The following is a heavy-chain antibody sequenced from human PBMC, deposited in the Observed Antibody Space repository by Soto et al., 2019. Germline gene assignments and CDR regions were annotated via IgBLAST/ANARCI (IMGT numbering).Heavy chain of an antibody. CDR1: GYTFTKFH. CDR2: IDPSGGVT. D-gene: IGHD3-9*01. J-gene: IGHJ4*02. Sequence: QVQLIQFGAEVKKPWASVKVSCRASGYTFTKFHIHWVRQAPGQGLEWMGMIDPSGGVTRDAQRGGVNRDGQKLQGRNTLHSGTSTSRVYMELRGLKEEDKVVYYWAKDVIGPGNYATIGYYFDHWGPGTLVTVSS. CDR3: AKDVIGPGNYATIGYYFDH. V-gene: IGHV1-46*01.